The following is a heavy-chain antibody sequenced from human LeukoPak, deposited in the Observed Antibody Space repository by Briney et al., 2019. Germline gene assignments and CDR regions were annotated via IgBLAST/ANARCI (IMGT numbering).Heavy chain of an antibody. Sequence: GGSLRLSCAASGFTFSSYGMHWVRQAPGKGLEWVAVISYDGSNKYYADSVKGRFTISRDNSKNTLYLQMNSLRAEDTAVYYCAKLPGYYYGSGSYFGYWGQGTLVTVSS. CDR2: ISYDGSNK. CDR3: AKLPGYYYGSGSYFGY. CDR1: GFTFSSYG. V-gene: IGHV3-30*18. J-gene: IGHJ4*02. D-gene: IGHD3-10*01.